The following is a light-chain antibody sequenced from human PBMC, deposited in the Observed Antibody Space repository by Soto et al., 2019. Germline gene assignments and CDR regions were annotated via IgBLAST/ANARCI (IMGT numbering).Light chain of an antibody. CDR2: EVS. Sequence: QSALTQPPSASGSPGQSVTISCTGTSSEVGGYDYVSWYQQHPGKAPELMIYEVSKRPSGVPDRFSGSKSGNTASLTVSGLQAEDEADYYCSSYAGSNTWVFGTGTKVTVL. CDR3: SSYAGSNTWV. V-gene: IGLV2-8*01. J-gene: IGLJ1*01. CDR1: SSEVGGYDY.